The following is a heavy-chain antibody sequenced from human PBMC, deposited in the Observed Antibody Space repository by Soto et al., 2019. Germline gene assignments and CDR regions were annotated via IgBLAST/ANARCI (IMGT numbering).Heavy chain of an antibody. V-gene: IGHV1-46*02. J-gene: IGHJ4*02. CDR3: AKDLWGSWTVDY. D-gene: IGHD3-16*01. CDR2: IHPSGDTT. CDR1: GFTFQNYH. Sequence: QVQLVQSGAEVKEPGASVKVSCKASGFTFQNYHMHWVRQAPGQGLEWMGIIHPSGDTTTYAQNFQGRLAMTRDTSPSTAYMELSSLTSEDTAVYYCAKDLWGSWTVDYWGQGTLIPVSS.